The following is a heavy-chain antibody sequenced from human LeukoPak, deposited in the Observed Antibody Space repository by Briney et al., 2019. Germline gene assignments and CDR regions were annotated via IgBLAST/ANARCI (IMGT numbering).Heavy chain of an antibody. CDR1: GGTFSSYA. CDR3: AREAQIRSSGYSFDY. CDR2: IVPIFGTA. V-gene: IGHV1-69*05. Sequence: SVKVSCKASGGTFSSYAISWVRQAPGQGLEWMGRIVPIFGTANYAQKFQGRVTITTDESTSTAYMELSSLRSEDTAVYYCAREAQIRSSGYSFDYWGQGTLVTVSS. D-gene: IGHD3-22*01. J-gene: IGHJ4*02.